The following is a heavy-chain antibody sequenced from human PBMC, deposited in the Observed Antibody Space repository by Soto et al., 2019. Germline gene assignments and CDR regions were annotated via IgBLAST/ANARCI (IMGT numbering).Heavy chain of an antibody. D-gene: IGHD3-16*02. Sequence: SETLSLTCAVYGGSFSCYYWSWIRQPPGKGLEWIGEINHSGSTNYNPSLKSRVTISVDTSKNQFSLKLSSVTAADTAVYYCASGQGTFEGVIVHNWFDPWGQGTLVTVSS. J-gene: IGHJ5*02. V-gene: IGHV4-34*01. CDR2: INHSGST. CDR1: GGSFSCYY. CDR3: ASGQGTFEGVIVHNWFDP.